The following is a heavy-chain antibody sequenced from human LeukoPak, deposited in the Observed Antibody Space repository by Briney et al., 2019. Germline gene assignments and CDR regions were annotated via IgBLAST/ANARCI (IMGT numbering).Heavy chain of an antibody. CDR2: ISSSSSYI. Sequence: GGSLRLSCAASGFTFSSYSMNWVRQAPGKGLEWVSSISSSSSYIYYADSVKGRFTISRDNAKNSLYLQTNSLRAEDTAVYYCARDSGSGSYYNAWGQGTLVTVSS. V-gene: IGHV3-21*01. J-gene: IGHJ5*02. CDR1: GFTFSSYS. D-gene: IGHD3-10*01. CDR3: ARDSGSGSYYNA.